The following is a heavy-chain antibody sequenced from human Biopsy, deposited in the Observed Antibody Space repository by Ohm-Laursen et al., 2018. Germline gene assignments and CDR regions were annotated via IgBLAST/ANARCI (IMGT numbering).Heavy chain of an antibody. D-gene: IGHD3-22*01. J-gene: IGHJ4*02. Sequence: SETLSLTCSVSGGSIDFKYWTWIRQSADEGLEWIGRITPTGVTHYNPSLESRVTMSLDTSKKLFSLKLSSVTAADTAMYYCARELMEYYDSSGYFDHWGQGSLVTVSS. CDR3: ARELMEYYDSSGYFDH. CDR1: GGSIDFKY. V-gene: IGHV4-4*07. CDR2: ITPTGVT.